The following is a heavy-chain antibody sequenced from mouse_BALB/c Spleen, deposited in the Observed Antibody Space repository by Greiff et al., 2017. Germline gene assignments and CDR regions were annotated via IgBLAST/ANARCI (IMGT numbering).Heavy chain of an antibody. V-gene: IGHV2-6-7*01. CDR3: ARDFYDYDAGYYFDY. J-gene: IGHJ2*01. Sequence: QVQLKELGPGLVAPSQSLSITCTVSGFSLTGYGVNWVRQPPGKGLEWLGMIWGDGSTDYNSALKSRLSISKDNSKSQVFLKMNSLQTDDTARYYCARDFYDYDAGYYFDYWGQGTTLTVSS. CDR2: IWGDGST. CDR1: GFSLTGYG. D-gene: IGHD2-4*01.